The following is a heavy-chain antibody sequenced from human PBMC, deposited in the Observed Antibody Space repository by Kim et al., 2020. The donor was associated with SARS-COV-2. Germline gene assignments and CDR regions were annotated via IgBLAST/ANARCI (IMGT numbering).Heavy chain of an antibody. J-gene: IGHJ6*02. CDR3: ASAPLKNPVPLGYYYYYGMDL. Sequence: SETLSLTCTVSGGSISSGGYYWSWIRQHPGKGLEWIGYIYYSVSTYYNPSLKSRVTISVDTSKNHFSLKLSTVTAPDPAVYYCASAPLKNPVPLGYYYYYGMDLWGQGTTVTVSS. CDR2: IYYSVST. CDR1: GGSISSGGYY. V-gene: IGHV4-31*03.